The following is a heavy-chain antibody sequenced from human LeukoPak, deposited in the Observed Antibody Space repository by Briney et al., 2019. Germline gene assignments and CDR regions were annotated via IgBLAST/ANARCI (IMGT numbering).Heavy chain of an antibody. CDR2: MNPNSGNT. V-gene: IGHV1-8*01. CDR3: ARALVSDFWSGYYNVGFDY. Sequence: GASVKVSCKASGYTFTSYDINWVRQATGQGLEWMGWMNPNSGNTGYAQKFQGRVTMTRNTSISTAYMELSSLRSEDTAVYYCARALVSDFWSGYYNVGFDYWGQGTLVTVSS. CDR1: GYTFTSYD. J-gene: IGHJ4*02. D-gene: IGHD3-3*01.